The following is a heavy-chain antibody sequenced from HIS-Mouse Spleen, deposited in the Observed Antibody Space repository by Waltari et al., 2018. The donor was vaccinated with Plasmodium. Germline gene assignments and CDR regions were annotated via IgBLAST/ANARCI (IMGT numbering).Heavy chain of an antibody. Sequence: QAQLQQWGAALFKPSETLSLPCSVYGGSFSGYYWSWIRQPPGKGLEWIGEINHSGSTNYNPSLKSRVTISVDTSKNQFSLKLSSVTAADTAVYYCASSGSGSYYYWGQGTLVTVSS. V-gene: IGHV4-34*01. J-gene: IGHJ4*02. CDR2: INHSGST. CDR1: GGSFSGYY. D-gene: IGHD3-10*01. CDR3: ASSGSGSYYY.